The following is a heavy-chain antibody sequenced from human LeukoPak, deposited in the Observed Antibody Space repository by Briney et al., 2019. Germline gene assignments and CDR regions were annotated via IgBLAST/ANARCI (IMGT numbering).Heavy chain of an antibody. CDR1: GYTFTSYG. D-gene: IGHD2-15*01. CDR3: ARGSGGSFDY. V-gene: IGHV1-18*01. Sequence: EASVKVSCKTSGYTFTSYGISWVRQAPGQGLEWMGWISEYNTNTNYAQKLQGRVTMTTDTSTNTAYLELRSLTSDDTAVYYCARGSGGSFDYWGLGTLVTVSS. CDR2: ISEYNTNT. J-gene: IGHJ4*02.